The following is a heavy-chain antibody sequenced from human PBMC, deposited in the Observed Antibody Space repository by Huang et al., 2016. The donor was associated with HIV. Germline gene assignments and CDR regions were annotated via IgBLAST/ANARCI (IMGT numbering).Heavy chain of an antibody. D-gene: IGHD3-16*01. V-gene: IGHV1-18*04. J-gene: IGHJ4*02. CDR2: ISGDNGSK. Sequence: QIHLVQSGPEVKQPGASVKVSCKASGYKFHIYEITWVRQTHGQGLEWMGGISGDNGSKRVAQKFQDRLTMTTDVSTSTAYLELRSLRLDDTAVYYCARTKGEFDFWGQGALVTVSS. CDR3: ARTKGEFDF. CDR1: GYKFHIYE.